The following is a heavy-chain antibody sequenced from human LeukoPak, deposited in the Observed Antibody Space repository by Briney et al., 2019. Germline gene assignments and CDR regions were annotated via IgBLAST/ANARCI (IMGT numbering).Heavy chain of an antibody. CDR3: ARDRWELNDAFDI. Sequence: SQTLSPTCAISGDSVSSNSAAWNWIRQSPSSGLEWLGRTYYRSKWYNDYAVSVKSRITINPDTSKNQFSLQLNSVTPEDTAVYYCARDRWELNDAFDIWGQGTMVTVSS. CDR1: GDSVSSNSAA. CDR2: TYYRSKWYN. D-gene: IGHD1-26*01. V-gene: IGHV6-1*01. J-gene: IGHJ3*02.